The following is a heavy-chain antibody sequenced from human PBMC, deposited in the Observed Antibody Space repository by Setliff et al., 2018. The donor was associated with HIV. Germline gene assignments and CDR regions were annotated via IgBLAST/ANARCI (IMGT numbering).Heavy chain of an antibody. CDR1: GLTFSNYW. CDR2: IYYSGDS. CDR3: ARFARDPTD. V-gene: IGHV4-59*08. Sequence: GSLRLSCVASGLTFSNYWMHWIRQSPGRGLEYLGYIYYSGDSNYSPSLKSRLSMSLDASTSQFSLRLNSLTAADTAMYYCARFARDPTDWGRGILVTVSS. J-gene: IGHJ4*02.